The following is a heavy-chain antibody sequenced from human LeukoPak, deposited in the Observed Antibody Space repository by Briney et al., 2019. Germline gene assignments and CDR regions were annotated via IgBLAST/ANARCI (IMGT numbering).Heavy chain of an antibody. Sequence: GGSLRLSCAASGFSFNNYWMHWARQAPGKGLVWVSRINSDGRITTYADSVKGRFTISRDNAKNTLYLQMNSLRAEDTAVYYCVRAEVGTTLKYYYYYMDVWGKGTTVTVSS. V-gene: IGHV3-74*01. CDR2: INSDGRIT. CDR3: VRAEVGTTLKYYYYYMDV. D-gene: IGHD1-26*01. CDR1: GFSFNNYW. J-gene: IGHJ6*03.